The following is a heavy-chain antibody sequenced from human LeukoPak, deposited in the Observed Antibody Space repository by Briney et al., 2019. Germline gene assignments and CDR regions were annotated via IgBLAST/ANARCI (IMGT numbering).Heavy chain of an antibody. CDR1: GGSISSSSYY. Sequence: PSETLSLTCTVSGGSISSSSYYWGWIRQPPGKGLEWIGSIYYSGSTYYNPSLKSRVTISVDTSKNQFSLKLSSVTAADTAVYYCARLKDRITRSDYFDYWGQGTLVTVSS. V-gene: IGHV4-39*01. D-gene: IGHD3-10*01. CDR2: IYYSGST. CDR3: ARLKDRITRSDYFDY. J-gene: IGHJ4*02.